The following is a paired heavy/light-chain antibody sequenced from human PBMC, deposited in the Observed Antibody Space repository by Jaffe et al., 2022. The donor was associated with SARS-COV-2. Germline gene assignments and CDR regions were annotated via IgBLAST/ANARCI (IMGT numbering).Heavy chain of an antibody. CDR3: ARSEVGARGDVLDI. CDR2: INPSGGST. Sequence: QVQLVQSGAEVKKPGASVKVSCKASGYTFTRYYIHWVRQAPGQGLEWMAMINPSGGSTNYAQKLRGRVTMTRDTSTTTVYMELSSLRSEDTAVYYCARSEVGARGDVLDIWGQGTMVTVSS. D-gene: IGHD1-26*01. J-gene: IGHJ3*02. V-gene: IGHV1-46*04. CDR1: GYTFTRYY.
Light chain of an antibody. J-gene: IGKJ2*01. CDR1: QSLLHRNGDNY. V-gene: IGKV2-28*01. Sequence: DIVMTQSPLSLPVTPGEPASISCRSSQSLLHRNGDNYLDWYLQKPGQSPQLLIYLGSNRASGVPDRFSGSGSGTDFTLKISRVEAEDVGVYYCMQALQTPYTFGQGTKLQIK. CDR3: MQALQTPYT. CDR2: LGS.